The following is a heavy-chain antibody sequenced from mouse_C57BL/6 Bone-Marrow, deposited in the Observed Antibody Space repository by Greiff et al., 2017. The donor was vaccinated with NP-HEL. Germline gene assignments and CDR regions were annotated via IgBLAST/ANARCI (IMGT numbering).Heavy chain of an antibody. CDR3: ARRDYYGSSF. CDR1: GFTFSSYG. D-gene: IGHD1-1*01. V-gene: IGHV5-6*02. Sequence: DVMLVESGGDLVKPGGSLKLSCAASGFTFSSYGMSWVRQTPDKRLEWVATISSGGSYTYYPDSVKGRFTISRDNAKNTLYLQMSSLKSEDTAMYYCARRDYYGSSFRGQGTTLTVSS. J-gene: IGHJ2*01. CDR2: ISSGGSYT.